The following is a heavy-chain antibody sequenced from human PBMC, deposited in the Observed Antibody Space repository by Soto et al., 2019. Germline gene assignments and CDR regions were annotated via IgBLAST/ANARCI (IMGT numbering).Heavy chain of an antibody. J-gene: IGHJ6*02. V-gene: IGHV3-53*01. Sequence: GGSLRLSCVVSGFAVSATYMSWVRQAPGQGLEWVSVLTANGNTIYADAVKGRFTVSRDISKNTVYLQLNSVTVEDTGLYYCARDALGLDVWGQGTTVTVYS. CDR1: GFAVSATY. CDR3: ARDALGLDV. CDR2: LTANGNT.